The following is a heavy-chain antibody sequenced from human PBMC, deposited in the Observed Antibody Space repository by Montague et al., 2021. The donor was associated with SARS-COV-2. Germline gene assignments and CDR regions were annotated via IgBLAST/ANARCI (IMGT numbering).Heavy chain of an antibody. D-gene: IGHD3-3*01. CDR1: GGSISSSYY. CDR3: ARLDRDITTFGVFWGYFDL. CDR2: IYYSGST. Sequence: SETLSLTCIVSGGSISSSYYWGWLRQPPGKGLEWIGSIYYSGSTYNNPSHKSRVIISVDTAKNQFSLKLSAVTAADTAMYYCARLDRDITTFGVFWGYFDLWGRGTMVTVSS. V-gene: IGHV4-39*01. J-gene: IGHJ2*01.